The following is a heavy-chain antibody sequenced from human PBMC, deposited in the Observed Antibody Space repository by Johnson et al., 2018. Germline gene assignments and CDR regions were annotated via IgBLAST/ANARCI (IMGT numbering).Heavy chain of an antibody. V-gene: IGHV4-59*01. Sequence: QVQLQESGPGLVKPSETLSLTCTVSGGSISSYYWSWIRQPPGKGLEWIGYLYYSGSTNYNPSLKSRVTISVDTSKNQFSLKLSSVTAPDTAVYSCARGVVTANYYYYGMDVWGQGTTVTVSS. CDR3: ARGVVTANYYYYGMDV. CDR1: GGSISSYY. D-gene: IGHD2-21*02. CDR2: LYYSGST. J-gene: IGHJ6*02.